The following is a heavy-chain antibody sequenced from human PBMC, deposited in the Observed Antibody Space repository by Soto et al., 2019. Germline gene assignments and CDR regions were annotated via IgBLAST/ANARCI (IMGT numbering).Heavy chain of an antibody. CDR1: GGSISTVGHY. CDR2: IYHTGST. Sequence: SETLSLTCSVSGGSISTVGHYWTWIRQPPGKGLEWIGSIYHTGSTYYSKSLRSRLTMSVDTSKSQFSLRLSSVTAADTAVYYCARATGTLRSRNCDYWGQGSLVTVSS. CDR3: ARATGTLRSRNCDY. J-gene: IGHJ4*02. V-gene: IGHV4-31*03. D-gene: IGHD1-1*01.